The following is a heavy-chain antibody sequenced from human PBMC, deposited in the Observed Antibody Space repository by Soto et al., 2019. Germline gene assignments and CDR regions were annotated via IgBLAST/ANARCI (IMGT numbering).Heavy chain of an antibody. CDR3: AKDQGIVVVTPCLDY. V-gene: IGHV3-23*01. Sequence: GGSLRLSCAASGFTFSSYAMSWVRQAPGEGLEWVSAISGSGGSTYYADSVKGRFTISRDNSKNTLYLQMNSLRAEDTAVYYCAKDQGIVVVTPCLDYWGQATLVTVSS. CDR2: ISGSGGST. D-gene: IGHD2-2*01. CDR1: GFTFSSYA. J-gene: IGHJ4*02.